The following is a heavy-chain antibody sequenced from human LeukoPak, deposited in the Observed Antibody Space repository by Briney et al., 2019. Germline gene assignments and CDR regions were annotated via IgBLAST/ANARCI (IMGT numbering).Heavy chain of an antibody. Sequence: GGSLRLSCAASGFTFSSNAMSWVRQAPGKGLEWVSAISGSGGSTYYADSVKGRFTISRDNSKNTLYLQMNSLRAEDTAVYYCAKDQDIVVVPAAPFDYWGQGTLVTVSS. CDR1: GFTFSSNA. J-gene: IGHJ4*02. D-gene: IGHD2-2*01. CDR2: ISGSGGST. CDR3: AKDQDIVVVPAAPFDY. V-gene: IGHV3-23*01.